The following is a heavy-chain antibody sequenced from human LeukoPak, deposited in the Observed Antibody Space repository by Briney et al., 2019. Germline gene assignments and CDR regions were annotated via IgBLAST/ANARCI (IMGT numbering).Heavy chain of an antibody. J-gene: IGHJ6*02. CDR1: GASISDYY. CDR3: ARGSGSRANDYYYYGLDV. CDR2: IFYTGNS. D-gene: IGHD3-10*01. V-gene: IGHV4-59*01. Sequence: SETLSLTCTVSGASISDYYWTWIRQPPGKGLEWIGYIFYTGNSNTNPSLQSRVSMSVDTSKSQFSLWLRSVTAADTAVYYCARGSGSRANDYYYYGLDVWGQGTTVTVSS.